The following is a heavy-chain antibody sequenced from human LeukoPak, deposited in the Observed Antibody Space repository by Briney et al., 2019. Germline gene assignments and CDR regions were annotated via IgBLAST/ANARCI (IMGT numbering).Heavy chain of an antibody. CDR2: INPNSGGT. V-gene: IGHV1-2*02. Sequence: ASEKVSCKASGYTFTGYYMHWVRQAPGQGLEWMGLINPNSGGTNYAQKFQGRVIMTRDTSISTAYMALSRLRSDDTAVYYCARVIYDFWSGYSPDSRYYFDYWGQGTLVTVSS. CDR3: ARVIYDFWSGYSPDSRYYFDY. D-gene: IGHD3-3*01. CDR1: GYTFTGYY. J-gene: IGHJ4*02.